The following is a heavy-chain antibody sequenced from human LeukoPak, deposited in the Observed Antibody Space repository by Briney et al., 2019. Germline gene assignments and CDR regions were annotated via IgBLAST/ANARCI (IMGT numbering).Heavy chain of an antibody. CDR2: INHSGST. CDR1: GGSFSGYY. J-gene: IGHJ4*02. Sequence: PSETLSLTCAVYGGSFSGYYWSWIRQPPGKGLEWIGEINHSGSTNYNPSLKSRVTISVDTSKNQFSLKLSSVTAADTAVYYCARGPGSGSPFDYWAREPWSPSPQ. V-gene: IGHV4-34*01. D-gene: IGHD1-26*01. CDR3: ARGPGSGSPFDY.